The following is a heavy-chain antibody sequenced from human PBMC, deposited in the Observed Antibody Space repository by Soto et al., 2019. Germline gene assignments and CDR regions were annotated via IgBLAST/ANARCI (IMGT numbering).Heavy chain of an antibody. CDR2: ISYDGSNK. Sequence: GGSLRLSCAASGFTFSSYGMHWVRQAPGKGLEWVAVISYDGSNKYYADSVKGRFTISRDNSKNTLYLQMNSLRAEDTAVYYCAKSFGSIFAVYWGQETLVTVSS. D-gene: IGHD3-3*01. CDR1: GFTFSSYG. J-gene: IGHJ4*02. V-gene: IGHV3-30*18. CDR3: AKSFGSIFAVY.